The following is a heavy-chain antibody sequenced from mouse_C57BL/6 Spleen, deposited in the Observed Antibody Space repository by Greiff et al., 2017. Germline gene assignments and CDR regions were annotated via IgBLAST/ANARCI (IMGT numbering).Heavy chain of an antibody. V-gene: IGHV5-17*01. CDR1: GFTFSDYG. J-gene: IGHJ4*01. CDR3: ASANYAMDD. CDR2: ISSGSSTI. Sequence: DVKLVESGGGLVKPGGSPKLSCAASGFTFSDYGMHWVRQAPEKGLEWVAYISSGSSTIYYADTVKGRFTISRDNAKNTLFLQMTSLGSEDTAMYYCASANYAMDDWGQGTSVTVSS.